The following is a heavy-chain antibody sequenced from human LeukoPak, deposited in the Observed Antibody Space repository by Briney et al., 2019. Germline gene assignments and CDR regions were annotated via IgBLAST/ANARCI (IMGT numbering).Heavy chain of an antibody. CDR3: ARDWGSTGYDLYDS. D-gene: IGHD5-12*01. J-gene: IGHJ4*02. CDR2: IRQDGSER. V-gene: IGHV3-7*01. Sequence: GGSLRLSCAASGFIFSNYWMTWVRQAPGKGLEWVAHIRQDGSERHYVDSVKDRFTISRDNAKNSLDLLMDSLRAEDTAVYYCARDWGSTGYDLYDSWGQGTLVTVSS. CDR1: GFIFSNYW.